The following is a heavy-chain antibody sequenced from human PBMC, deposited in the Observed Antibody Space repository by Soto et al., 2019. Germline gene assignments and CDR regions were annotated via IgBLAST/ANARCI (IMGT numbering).Heavy chain of an antibody. Sequence: PGESLKISCKGSGYSFTSYWIGWVRQMPGKGLEWMGIIYPGDSDTRYSPSFQGQVTISADKSISTAYLQWSSLKASDTAMYYCARHDGSSWSPEYFQHWGQGILVTVSS. J-gene: IGHJ1*01. CDR1: GYSFTSYW. CDR3: ARHDGSSWSPEYFQH. V-gene: IGHV5-51*01. D-gene: IGHD6-13*01. CDR2: IYPGDSDT.